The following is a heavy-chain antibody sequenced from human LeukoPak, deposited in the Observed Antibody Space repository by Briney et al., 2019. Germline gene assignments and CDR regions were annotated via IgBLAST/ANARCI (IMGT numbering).Heavy chain of an antibody. CDR3: AREERGYFDY. V-gene: IGHV3-23*01. J-gene: IGHJ4*02. CDR1: GFTFSSYA. Sequence: GGSLRLSCAASGFTFSSYAMSWVRQAPGKGLEWVSAISGSGGSTYYADSVKGRFTISRDNAKNSLYLQMNSLRAEDTAVYYCAREERGYFDYWGQGTLVTVSS. CDR2: ISGSGGST. D-gene: IGHD5-24*01.